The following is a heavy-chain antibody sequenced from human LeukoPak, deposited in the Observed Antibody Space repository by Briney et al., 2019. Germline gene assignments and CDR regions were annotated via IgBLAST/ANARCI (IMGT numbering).Heavy chain of an antibody. V-gene: IGHV6-1*01. D-gene: IGHD3-10*01. CDR2: TYYRSKWYN. Sequence: SQTLSLTCAISGDSVSSNSAAWNWIRQSPSRGLEWLGRTYYRSKWYNDYAVSVKSRITINPDTSKNQFSLQLNSVTPEDTAVYYCARAPLNHPRGYYYMDVWGKGTTVTVSS. CDR3: ARAPLNHPRGYYYMDV. CDR1: GDSVSSNSAA. J-gene: IGHJ6*03.